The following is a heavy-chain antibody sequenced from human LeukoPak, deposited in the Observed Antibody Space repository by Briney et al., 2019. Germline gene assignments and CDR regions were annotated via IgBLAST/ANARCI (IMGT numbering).Heavy chain of an antibody. CDR2: INHSGST. CDR3: ARPDSPSGAFDI. D-gene: IGHD1-14*01. J-gene: IGHJ3*02. Sequence: QPSETLSLTCAVYGGSFSGYYWSWIRQPPGKGLEWIGEINHSGSTNYNPSLKSRVTISVDTSKNQFSLKLSSVTAADTAVYYCARPDSPSGAFDIWGQGTMVTVSS. V-gene: IGHV4-34*01. CDR1: GGSFSGYY.